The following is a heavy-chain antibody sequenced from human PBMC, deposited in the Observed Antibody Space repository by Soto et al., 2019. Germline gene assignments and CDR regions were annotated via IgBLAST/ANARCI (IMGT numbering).Heavy chain of an antibody. D-gene: IGHD3-22*01. J-gene: IGHJ4*02. V-gene: IGHV3-21*01. CDR3: ARDGGDYYDSSGYYPH. CDR1: GFTFSSYS. Sequence: EVQLVESGGGLVKPGGSLRLSCAASGFTFSSYSMNWVRQAPGKGLEWVSSISSSSSYIYYADSVKGRFTISRDNATNSLYLQMNSLRAEDTAVYYCARDGGDYYDSSGYYPHWGQGTLVTVSS. CDR2: ISSSSSYI.